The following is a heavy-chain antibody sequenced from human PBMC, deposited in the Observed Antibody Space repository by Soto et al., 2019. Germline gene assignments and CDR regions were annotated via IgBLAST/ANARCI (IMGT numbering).Heavy chain of an antibody. V-gene: IGHV6-1*01. CDR1: GDSVSSNSAA. Sequence: PSETLSLTCAISGDSVSSNSAAWNWIRQSPSRGLEWLGRTYYRSKWYNDYAVSVKSRITINPDTSKNQFSLRLNSVTPEDTAVYYCARGQWLVLGNYYYGMDVWGQGTTVTV. D-gene: IGHD6-19*01. CDR2: TYYRSKWYN. CDR3: ARGQWLVLGNYYYGMDV. J-gene: IGHJ6*02.